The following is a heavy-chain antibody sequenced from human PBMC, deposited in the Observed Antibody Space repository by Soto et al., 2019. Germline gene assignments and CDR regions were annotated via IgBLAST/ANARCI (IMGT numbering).Heavy chain of an antibody. V-gene: IGHV1-18*01. CDR2: ISGYNGNT. Sequence: QVQVVQSGDEVKKPGASVKVSCKASGYTFTNYGFSWVRQAPGQGLEWMGWISGYNGNTKYAEKFQGRGTMTTDTSTSTAHMGLRSLRSDDTAVYYCAREGQAPYYYYGRDVWGQGTAVTVSS. J-gene: IGHJ6*02. CDR1: GYTFTNYG. CDR3: AREGQAPYYYYGRDV.